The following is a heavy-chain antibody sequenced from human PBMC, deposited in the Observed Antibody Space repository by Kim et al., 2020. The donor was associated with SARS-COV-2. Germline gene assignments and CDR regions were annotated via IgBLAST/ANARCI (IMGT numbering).Heavy chain of an antibody. D-gene: IGHD6-19*01. CDR3: ARGLPPYSSGWLYYFDY. Sequence: LSSRVTISVDTSKNQFSLKLSSVTAADTAVYYCARGLPPYSSGWLYYFDYWGQGTLVTVSS. J-gene: IGHJ4*02. V-gene: IGHV4-34*01.